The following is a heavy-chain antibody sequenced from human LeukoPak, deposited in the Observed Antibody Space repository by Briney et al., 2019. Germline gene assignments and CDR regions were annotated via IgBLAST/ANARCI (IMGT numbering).Heavy chain of an antibody. D-gene: IGHD3-10*01. Sequence: ASVKVSCKASGYTFTGYYMHWVRQAPGQGLAWMGWINANSGGTNYAQKFQGRVTMTRDTSISTAHMELSRLRSDDTAVYYCAAGSYYTYFDYWGQGTLVTVSS. V-gene: IGHV1-2*02. J-gene: IGHJ4*02. CDR2: INANSGGT. CDR1: GYTFTGYY. CDR3: AAGSYYTYFDY.